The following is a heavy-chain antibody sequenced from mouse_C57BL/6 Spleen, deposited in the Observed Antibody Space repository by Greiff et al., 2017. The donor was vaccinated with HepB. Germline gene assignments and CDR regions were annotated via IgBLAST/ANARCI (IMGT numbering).Heavy chain of an antibody. D-gene: IGHD2-5*01. Sequence: VQLQQPGAELVMPGASVKLSCKASGYTFTSYWMHWVKQRPGQGLEWIGEIDPSDSYPNYNQKFKGKSTLTVDKSSSTAYRQLSSLTSEDSAVYYCARKWAYYSKGGYWYFDVWGTGTTVTVSS. CDR3: ARKWAYYSKGGYWYFDV. J-gene: IGHJ1*03. V-gene: IGHV1-69*01. CDR1: GYTFTSYW. CDR2: IDPSDSYP.